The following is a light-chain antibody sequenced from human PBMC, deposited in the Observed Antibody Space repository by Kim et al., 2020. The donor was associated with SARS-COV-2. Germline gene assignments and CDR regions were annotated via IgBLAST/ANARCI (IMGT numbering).Light chain of an antibody. CDR3: AAWDDSLNGRGV. J-gene: IGLJ2*01. CDR2: SNN. CDR1: SSNIGSNT. Sequence: RVTISSSGSSSNIGSNTVNWYQQLPGTAPKLLIYSNNQRPSGVPDRFSGSKSGTSDSLAISGLQSEDEADYYCAAWDDSLNGRGVFGGGTQLTVL. V-gene: IGLV1-44*01.